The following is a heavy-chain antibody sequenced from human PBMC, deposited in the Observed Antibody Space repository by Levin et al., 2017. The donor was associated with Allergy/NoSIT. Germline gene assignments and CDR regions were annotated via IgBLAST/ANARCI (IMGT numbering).Heavy chain of an antibody. Sequence: MTSETLSLTCAITGDTVSSNSAAWNWVRQSPSSGLEWLGRTFYRSKWLYEYALSVKSRITINPDTSKNQFSLHLNSVTPEDTAVYYCATDPGLGAAFDVWGHGTMVTVSS. CDR3: ATDPGLGAAFDV. CDR1: GDTVSSNSAA. CDR2: TFYRSKWLY. J-gene: IGHJ3*01. V-gene: IGHV6-1*01.